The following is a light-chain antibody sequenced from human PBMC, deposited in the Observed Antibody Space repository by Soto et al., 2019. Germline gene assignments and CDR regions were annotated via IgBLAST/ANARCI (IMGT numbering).Light chain of an antibody. CDR2: GNS. V-gene: IGLV1-40*01. J-gene: IGLJ2*01. Sequence: QSVLTQPPSVSGAPGQRVTISCTGSSSNIGAGYDVHWYQQLPGTAPKLLIYGNSNRPSGVPDRFSGSKSGTSASLAITGLQAEDEAHYYSQSYDSSLSGVVFGGGTKLPFL. CDR1: SSNIGAGYD. CDR3: QSYDSSLSGVV.